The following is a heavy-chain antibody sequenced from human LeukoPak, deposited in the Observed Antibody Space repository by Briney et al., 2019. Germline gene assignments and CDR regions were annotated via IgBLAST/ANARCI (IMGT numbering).Heavy chain of an antibody. CDR2: ISGIDTST. J-gene: IGHJ4*02. CDR3: AKRDGGNSGPFDY. V-gene: IGHV3-23*01. D-gene: IGHD4-23*01. CDR1: GFTFSSYS. Sequence: GGSLRLSCAASGFTFSSYSMNWVRQAPGKGLEWVSGISGIDTSTYYADSVKGRFTISRDKSNNTLYLQMNSLRADDTAVYYCAKRDGGNSGPFDYWGQGTLVTVSS.